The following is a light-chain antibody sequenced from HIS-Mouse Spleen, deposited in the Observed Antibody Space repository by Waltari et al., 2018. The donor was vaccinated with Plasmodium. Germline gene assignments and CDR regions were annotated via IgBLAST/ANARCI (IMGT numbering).Light chain of an antibody. CDR3: YSTDSSGNHRV. CDR2: EDR. V-gene: IGLV3-10*01. J-gene: IGLJ3*02. CDR1: ALPKKY. Sequence: SYELTQPPSVSVSPGQTARITCSGDALPKKYAYWYQQKSGQAPVLVIYEDRQRPSWIPERFSGSSSGRMATLTIRGAQVEDEADYYCYSTDSSGNHRVFGGGTKLTVL.